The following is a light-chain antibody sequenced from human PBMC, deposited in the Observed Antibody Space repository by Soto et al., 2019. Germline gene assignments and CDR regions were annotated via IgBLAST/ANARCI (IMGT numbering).Light chain of an antibody. CDR2: RTS. J-gene: IGKJ1*01. CDR1: LPISNY. CDR3: HQYGRSPRT. V-gene: IGKV3-20*01. Sequence: TQSPSSLSASVGDRVTITCRASLPISNYLAWYQQKPGQAPRLLIYRTSNRASGIPDRFSGSGSGPDFTLTISRLEPEDFAVYYCHQYGRSPRTFGQGTKVEIK.